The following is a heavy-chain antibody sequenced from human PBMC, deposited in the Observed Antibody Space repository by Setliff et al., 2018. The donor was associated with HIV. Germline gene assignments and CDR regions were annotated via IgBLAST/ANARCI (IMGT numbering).Heavy chain of an antibody. CDR2: INHSGRT. CDR3: AAPGAYGDPDY. V-gene: IGHV4-34*01. J-gene: IGHJ4*02. D-gene: IGHD4-17*01. Sequence: PSETLSLTCAVYGGSFSGYHWNWIRQPPGKGLEWIGEINHSGRTNYNPSLKSRVTISVDTSKNQFSLKLRSVTAADTAVYYCAAPGAYGDPDYWGQGTLVTVSS. CDR1: GGSFSGYH.